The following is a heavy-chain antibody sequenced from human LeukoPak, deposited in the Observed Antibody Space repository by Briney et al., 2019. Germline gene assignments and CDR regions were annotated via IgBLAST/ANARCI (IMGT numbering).Heavy chain of an antibody. CDR3: ARFRMTASATAAFDL. CDR1: GVSIRSFY. V-gene: IGHV4-4*07. D-gene: IGHD6-13*01. CDR2: IYSHGNA. Sequence: PSETLSLTCTVSGVSIRSFYWSWIRQSAGKGLKWVGRIYSHGNANYNPSLNSRVTMSLDTSKNQFSLKLTSVTAADTAVYYCARFRMTASATAAFDLWGQGTLVTVSS. J-gene: IGHJ3*01.